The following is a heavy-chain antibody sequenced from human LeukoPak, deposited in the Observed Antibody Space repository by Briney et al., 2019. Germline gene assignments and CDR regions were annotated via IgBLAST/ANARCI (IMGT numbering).Heavy chain of an antibody. CDR1: GGSISSGGYS. D-gene: IGHD2-2*01. V-gene: IGHV4-30-2*01. CDR3: ARGGYCSSTSCHTFDY. Sequence: SQTLSLTCAVSGGSISSGGYSWSWIQQPPGKGLEWIGYIYHSGSTYYNPSLKSRVTISVDRSKNQFSLKLSSVTAADTAVYYCARGGYCSSTSCHTFDYWGQGTLVTVSS. CDR2: IYHSGST. J-gene: IGHJ4*02.